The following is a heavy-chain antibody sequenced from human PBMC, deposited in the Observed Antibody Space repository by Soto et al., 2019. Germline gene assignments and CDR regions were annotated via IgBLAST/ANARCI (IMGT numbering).Heavy chain of an antibody. D-gene: IGHD4-4*01. CDR1: GFTFSSYG. CDR2: ISYDGSNK. J-gene: IGHJ5*02. CDR3: AKPTTVTKNWFDP. Sequence: QVQLVESGGGVVQPGRSLRLSCAASGFTFSSYGMHWVRQAPGKGLEWVAVISYDGSNKYYADSVKGRFTISRDNSKNTLYLQMNSLRAEDTAVYCCAKPTTVTKNWFDPWGQGTLVTVSS. V-gene: IGHV3-30*18.